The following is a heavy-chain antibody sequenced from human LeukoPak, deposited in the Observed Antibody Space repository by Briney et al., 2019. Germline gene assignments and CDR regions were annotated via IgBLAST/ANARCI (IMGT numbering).Heavy chain of an antibody. J-gene: IGHJ4*02. CDR2: ISAYNGNT. Sequence: GASVKVSCKASGYTFTSYGISWVRQAPGQGLEWMGWISAYNGNTNYAQKLQGRVTMTTDTSTSTAYMELRSLGSDDTAVYYCARANNLNYDFWSGYYYWGQGTLVTVSS. CDR3: ARANNLNYDFWSGYYY. D-gene: IGHD3-3*01. V-gene: IGHV1-18*01. CDR1: GYTFTSYG.